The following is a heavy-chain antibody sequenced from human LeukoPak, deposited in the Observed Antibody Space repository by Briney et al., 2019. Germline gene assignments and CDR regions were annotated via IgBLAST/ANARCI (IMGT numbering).Heavy chain of an antibody. CDR2: IYHSGST. V-gene: IGHV4-38-2*02. CDR1: GYSISSGYY. CDR3: ARDGTYGSGSYYPFDY. D-gene: IGHD3-10*01. J-gene: IGHJ4*02. Sequence: SETLSLTCAVSGYSISSGYYWSWIRQPPGKGLEWIGSIYHSGSTYYNPSLKSRVTISVDTSKNQFSLKLSSVTAADTAVYYCARDGTYGSGSYYPFDYWGQGTLVTVSS.